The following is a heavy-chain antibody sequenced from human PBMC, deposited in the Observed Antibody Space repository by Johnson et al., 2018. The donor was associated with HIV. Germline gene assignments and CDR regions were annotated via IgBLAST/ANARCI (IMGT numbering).Heavy chain of an antibody. V-gene: IGHV3-23*04. J-gene: IGHJ3*02. CDR1: GFTFSSYA. Sequence: MQLVESGGGLVQPGGSLRLSCAAFGFTFSSYAINWVRQAPGKGLEWVSAISGSDGSTYYEDSVRGRFTISRDNSKNTLYLQMNSLRAEDTAVYYCARDWVIGDAFDIWGQGTKVTVSS. CDR2: ISGSDGST. CDR3: ARDWVIGDAFDI. D-gene: IGHD2-21*01.